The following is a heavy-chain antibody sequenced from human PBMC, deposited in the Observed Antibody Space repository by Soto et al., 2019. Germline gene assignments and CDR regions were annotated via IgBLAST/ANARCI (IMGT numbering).Heavy chain of an antibody. Sequence: GGSLRLSCAASGFTFSSYSMNWVRQAPGKGLEWVSSISSSSSYIYYADSVKGRFTISRDNAKNSLYLQMNSLRAEDTAVYYCARAVRGYCSGGSCPDYYYYYMDVWGKGTTVTVSS. CDR2: ISSSSSYI. CDR3: ARAVRGYCSGGSCPDYYYYYMDV. D-gene: IGHD2-15*01. J-gene: IGHJ6*03. CDR1: GFTFSSYS. V-gene: IGHV3-21*01.